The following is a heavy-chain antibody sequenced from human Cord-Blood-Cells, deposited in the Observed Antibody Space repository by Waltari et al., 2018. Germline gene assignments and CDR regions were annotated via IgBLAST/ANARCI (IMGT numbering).Heavy chain of an antibody. Sequence: QVQLQQWGAGLLKPSETLSLTCAVYGGSFSGYYWSWIRQPPGKGLEWIGDINHSGSTNYEPSLKRRVTISVDTSKNQFSRKQSSESAADTAVYYYARVRGLLWPSFDYWGQGTLVTVSS. D-gene: IGHD1-26*01. CDR3: ARVRGLLWPSFDY. CDR1: GGSFSGYY. J-gene: IGHJ4*02. V-gene: IGHV4-34*01. CDR2: INHSGST.